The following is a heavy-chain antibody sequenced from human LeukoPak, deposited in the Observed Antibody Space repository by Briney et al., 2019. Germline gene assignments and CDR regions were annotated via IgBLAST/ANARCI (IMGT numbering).Heavy chain of an antibody. J-gene: IGHJ4*02. CDR3: AKAYYYDSSGPLH. D-gene: IGHD3-22*01. V-gene: IGHV3-30*18. Sequence: GGSLRLSCAASGFTFSSYGMHWVRQAPGKGLEWVAVISYDGSNKYYADSVKGRFTISRDNSKNTLYLQMNSLRAEDTAVYYCAKAYYYDSSGPLHWGQGTLVTVSS. CDR1: GFTFSSYG. CDR2: ISYDGSNK.